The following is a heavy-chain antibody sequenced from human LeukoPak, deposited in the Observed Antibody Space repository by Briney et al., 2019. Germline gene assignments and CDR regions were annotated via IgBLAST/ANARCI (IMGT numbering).Heavy chain of an antibody. CDR3: ARQRAHGTWAFDY. CDR1: GGSISRNY. CDR2: VYHSGGI. Sequence: SETLSLTCTVSGGSISRNYWSWIRQPPGQGLEWIGSVYHSGGIYYNPSLKSRLTISVDTSKDHFSLNLASVTAADTAVYYCARQRAHGTWAFDYWGQGTLLTVSS. V-gene: IGHV4-39*01. J-gene: IGHJ4*02. D-gene: IGHD1-26*01.